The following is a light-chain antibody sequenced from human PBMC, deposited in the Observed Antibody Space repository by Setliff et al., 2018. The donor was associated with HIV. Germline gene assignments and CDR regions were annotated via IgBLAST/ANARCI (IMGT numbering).Light chain of an antibody. CDR1: SGDVGRYNL. J-gene: IGLJ1*01. V-gene: IGLV2-23*01. Sequence: QSVLTQPASVSGSPGQSITISCTGTSGDVGRYNLVSWYQQQPGKPPKLMIYQASKRPSGVSNRFSGSKSGNTASLTISGLQAEDEADYYCCSYTGTSNPYVFGTGTKVTVL. CDR2: QAS. CDR3: CSYTGTSNPYV.